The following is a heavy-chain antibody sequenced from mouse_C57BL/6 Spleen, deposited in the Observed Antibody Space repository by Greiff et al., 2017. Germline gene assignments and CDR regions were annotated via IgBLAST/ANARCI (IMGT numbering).Heavy chain of an antibody. CDR1: GYTFTSYW. J-gene: IGHJ3*01. CDR2: IYPSDSET. V-gene: IGHV1-61*01. Sequence: QVQLQQPGAELVRPGSSVKLSCKASGYTFTSYWMDWVKQRPGQGLEWIGNIYPSDSETHYNQKFKDKATLTVDKSSSTAYMQLSSLTSEDSAVYYCALLTTVVGGGFAYWGQGTLVTVSA. D-gene: IGHD1-1*01. CDR3: ALLTTVVGGGFAY.